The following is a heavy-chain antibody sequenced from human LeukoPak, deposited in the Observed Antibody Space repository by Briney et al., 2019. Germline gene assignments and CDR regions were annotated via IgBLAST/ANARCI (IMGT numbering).Heavy chain of an antibody. J-gene: IGHJ4*02. CDR1: GFTFSNAW. Sequence: PGGSLRLSCAASGFTFSNAWMSWVRRAPGKGLEWVGRIKSKTDGGTTDYAAPVKGRFTISRDDSKNTLYLQMNSLKTEDTAVYYCTWIQLWPYYFDYWGQGTLVTVSS. D-gene: IGHD5-18*01. CDR3: TWIQLWPYYFDY. V-gene: IGHV3-15*01. CDR2: IKSKTDGGTT.